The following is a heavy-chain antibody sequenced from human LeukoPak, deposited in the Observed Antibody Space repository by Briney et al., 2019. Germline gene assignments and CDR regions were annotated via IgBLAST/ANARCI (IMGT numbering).Heavy chain of an antibody. D-gene: IGHD5-24*01. CDR2: IKQDGGEK. CDR1: GFTFSSYW. J-gene: IGHJ4*02. V-gene: IGHV3-7*04. Sequence: GGSLRLSCAASGFTFSSYWMSWVHKAPGKRLEWVANIKQDGGEKYYVDSVKGRFTISRDNAKNSFYLQMNSLRPEDTAVYYCAGRGDGNLYYFDHWGQGTLVTASS. CDR3: AGRGDGNLYYFDH.